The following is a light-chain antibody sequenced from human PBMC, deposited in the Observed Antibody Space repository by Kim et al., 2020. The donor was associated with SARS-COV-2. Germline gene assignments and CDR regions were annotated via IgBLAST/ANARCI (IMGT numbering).Light chain of an antibody. CDR2: RDS. V-gene: IGLV3-9*01. Sequence: ELTQPLSVSVALGQTARITCGGNNIGSKNVHWYQQKPGQAPVLVIYRDSNRPSGIPERFSGPNSGNTATLTISRAQAGDEADYYCQVWDSSTVVFGGGTQLTVL. CDR1: NIGSKN. J-gene: IGLJ2*01. CDR3: QVWDSSTVV.